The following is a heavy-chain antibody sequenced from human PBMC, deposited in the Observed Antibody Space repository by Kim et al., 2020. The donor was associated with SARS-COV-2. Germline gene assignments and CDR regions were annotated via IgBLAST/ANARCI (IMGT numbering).Heavy chain of an antibody. J-gene: IGHJ4*02. CDR3: ARHVAAGTIQEGFDY. Sequence: PPPTSQVPRSVDTSKNQFSLKLSSVTAADTAVYYCARHVAAGTIQEGFDYWGQGTLVTVSS. V-gene: IGHV4-39*01. D-gene: IGHD6-13*01.